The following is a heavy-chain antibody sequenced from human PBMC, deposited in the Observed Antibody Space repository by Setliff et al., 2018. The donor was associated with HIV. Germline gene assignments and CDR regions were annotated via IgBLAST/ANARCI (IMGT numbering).Heavy chain of an antibody. CDR3: AKVGYSGSYQGAFDY. V-gene: IGHV1-18*04. Sequence: ASVKVSCKASGYTFTDYYMHWVQQAPGKGLEWMGWISAYNGNTNYAQKFQGRVTMTRDTSTNTAYMEVRSLRPDDTAVYYCAKVGYSGSYQGAFDYWGQGTLVTVSS. D-gene: IGHD1-26*01. CDR2: ISAYNGNT. J-gene: IGHJ4*02. CDR1: GYTFTDYY.